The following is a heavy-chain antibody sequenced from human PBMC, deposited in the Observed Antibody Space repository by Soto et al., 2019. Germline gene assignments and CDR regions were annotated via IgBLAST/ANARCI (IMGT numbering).Heavy chain of an antibody. CDR3: ARDGRAGTTQSMAFEI. V-gene: IGHV3-72*01. J-gene: IGHJ3*02. Sequence: EVQLVESGGGLVQPGESLRLSCAASGFTFSDHYMDWVRQAPGKGLEWVGRTKNKANSYTTEYAASVKGRFTISRDDSTNSLYLQMNSLKIEDTAVYYCARDGRAGTTQSMAFEIWGQGTRVTVSS. CDR2: TKNKANSYTT. D-gene: IGHD1-1*01. CDR1: GFTFSDHY.